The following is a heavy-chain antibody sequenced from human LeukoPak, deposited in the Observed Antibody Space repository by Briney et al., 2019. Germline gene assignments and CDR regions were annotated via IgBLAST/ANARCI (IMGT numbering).Heavy chain of an antibody. CDR2: ISSSSSYT. CDR1: GFTFSDYY. CDR3: ARDVEGFYYYGMDV. V-gene: IGHV3-11*06. D-gene: IGHD2-15*01. J-gene: IGHJ6*04. Sequence: GGSLRLSCAASGFTFSDYYMSWIRQAPGKGLGWVSYISSSSSYTNYADSVKGRFTISRDNAKNSLYLQMNSLRAEDTAVYYCARDVEGFYYYGMDVWGKGTTVTVSS.